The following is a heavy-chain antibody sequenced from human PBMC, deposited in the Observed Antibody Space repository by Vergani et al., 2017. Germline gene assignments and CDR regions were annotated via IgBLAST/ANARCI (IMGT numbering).Heavy chain of an antibody. CDR3: ATSGCGGDCYGY. CDR2: ISGSGGST. J-gene: IGHJ4*02. D-gene: IGHD2-21*01. V-gene: IGHV3-23*04. Sequence: EVQLVESGGGLVKPGGSLRLSCAASGFTFSNAWMSWVRQAPGKGLEWVSAISGSGGSTYYADSVKGRFTISRDNSKNTLYLQMNSLRAEDTAVYYCATSGCGGDCYGYWGQGTLVTVSS. CDR1: GFTFSNAW.